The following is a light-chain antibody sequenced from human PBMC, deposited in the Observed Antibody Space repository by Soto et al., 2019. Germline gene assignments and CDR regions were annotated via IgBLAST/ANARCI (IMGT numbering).Light chain of an antibody. CDR2: GAS. Sequence: EIVLTQSPGILSLSPGERATRSCRASQSVSNDFLAWYQQKPGQAPRLLIYGASTRATDVPDRFSGSGSGADFTLSISRLEPEDFAVYYCQQYGSSPWTFGQGTKVDIK. J-gene: IGKJ1*01. CDR1: QSVSNDF. V-gene: IGKV3-20*01. CDR3: QQYGSSPWT.